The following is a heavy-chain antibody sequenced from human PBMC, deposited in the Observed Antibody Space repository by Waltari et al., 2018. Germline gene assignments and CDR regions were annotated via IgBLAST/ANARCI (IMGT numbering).Heavy chain of an antibody. CDR1: GFTFSSYA. Sequence: EVQLVESGGGLVQPGGSLRLSCAASGFTFSSYAMSWVRQATGKGLEWVSAISGSGGSTYYADSVKGRFTISRDNSKNTLYLQMNSLRAEDTAVYYCAKDPPIYSSGWSYFDYWGQGTLVTVSS. J-gene: IGHJ4*02. CDR3: AKDPPIYSSGWSYFDY. V-gene: IGHV3-23*04. CDR2: ISGSGGST. D-gene: IGHD6-19*01.